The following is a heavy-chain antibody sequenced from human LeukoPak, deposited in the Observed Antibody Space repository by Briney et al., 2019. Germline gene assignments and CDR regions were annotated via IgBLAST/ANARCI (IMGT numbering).Heavy chain of an antibody. J-gene: IGHJ4*02. Sequence: GGSLRLSCAASGFTFYNYAMSWVRQAPGKGLEWVSVISGSVCSTYYADPVKGRFTISRENSKNTLYLQMNSLRAEDTAVYYCAKVYGSGSYLSEDYFDYWGQGTLVTVSS. CDR2: ISGSVCST. V-gene: IGHV3-23*01. CDR3: AKVYGSGSYLSEDYFDY. D-gene: IGHD3-10*01. CDR1: GFTFYNYA.